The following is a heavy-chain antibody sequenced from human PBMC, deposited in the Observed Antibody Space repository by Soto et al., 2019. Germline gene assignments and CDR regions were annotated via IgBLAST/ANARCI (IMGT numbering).Heavy chain of an antibody. J-gene: IGHJ5*02. Sequence: QVTLKESGPVLVKPTETLTLRCTVSGLSISDSEMGVSWIRQPPGKALEWLAHIDSSGEKSYRTFLKSRLTISKDTSKSQIVLIMTNMDPADTGTYSCARRHLAVAVSPWFDPWGQGILVTVSS. CDR3: ARRHLAVAVSPWFDP. D-gene: IGHD6-19*01. V-gene: IGHV2-26*01. CDR2: IDSSGEK. CDR1: GLSISDSEMG.